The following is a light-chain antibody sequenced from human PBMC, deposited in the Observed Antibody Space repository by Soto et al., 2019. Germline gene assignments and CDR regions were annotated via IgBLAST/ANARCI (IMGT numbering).Light chain of an antibody. CDR2: DAS. CDR1: QSVSSTY. V-gene: IGKV3-11*01. J-gene: IGKJ5*01. CDR3: QQRSNSIT. Sequence: EIVLRQSPGTLSLSPGERATLSFMASQSVSSTYLAWYRHKPGQAPRLLIYDASNRATGIPARFSGSGSGTDFTLTISSLEPEDFAVYYCQQRSNSITFGQGTRLEI.